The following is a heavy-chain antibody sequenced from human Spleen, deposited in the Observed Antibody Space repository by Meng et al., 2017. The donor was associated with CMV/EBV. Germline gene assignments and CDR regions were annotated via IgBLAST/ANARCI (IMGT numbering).Heavy chain of an antibody. V-gene: IGHV3-30-3*01. Sequence: SLKISCAASGFTFRSYAMHWVRQAPGKGLEWVAFISDGGSNKYHADSVKGRFTISRDNSENTLYLQMNSLRTEDTAVYFCARDHGYCAKTSCYMDYWGQGTLVTVSS. J-gene: IGHJ4*02. D-gene: IGHD2-8*01. CDR3: ARDHGYCAKTSCYMDY. CDR1: GFTFRSYA. CDR2: ISDGGSNK.